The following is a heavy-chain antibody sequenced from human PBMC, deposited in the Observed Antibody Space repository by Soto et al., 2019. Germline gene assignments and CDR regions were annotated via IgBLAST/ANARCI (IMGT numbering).Heavy chain of an antibody. CDR2: IIPILGIA. V-gene: IGHV1-69*02. CDR1: GYTFTSYY. D-gene: IGHD3-22*01. J-gene: IGHJ4*02. CDR3: AMYYYDSSGYPSYFDY. Sequence: SVKVSCKASGYTFTSYYMHWVRQAPGQGLEWMGRIIPILGIANYAQKFQGRVTITADKSTSTAYMELSSLRSEDTAVYYCAMYYYDSSGYPSYFDYWGQGTLVTVSS.